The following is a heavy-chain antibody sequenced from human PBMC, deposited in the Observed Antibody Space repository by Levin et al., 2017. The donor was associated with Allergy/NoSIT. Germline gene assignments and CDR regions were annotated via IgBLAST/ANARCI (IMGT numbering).Heavy chain of an antibody. V-gene: IGHV2-5*02. D-gene: IGHD3-3*01. CDR3: ARYEATILGVALPGY. Sequence: SGPTLVKPTQTLTLTCTFSGFSLSTSGVGVGWIRQPPGKALEWLALIYWDDDKRYSPSLKSRLTITKDTSKNQVVLTMTNMDPVDTATYYCARYEATILGVALPGYWGQGTLVTVSS. J-gene: IGHJ4*02. CDR2: IYWDDDK. CDR1: GFSLSTSGVG.